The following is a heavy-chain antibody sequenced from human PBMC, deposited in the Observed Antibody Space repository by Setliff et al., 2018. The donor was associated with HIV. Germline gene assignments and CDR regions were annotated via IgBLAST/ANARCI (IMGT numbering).Heavy chain of an antibody. CDR3: ARERLGRSGFEYLQH. CDR1: GGTFRSHE. V-gene: IGHV1-69*13. Sequence: SVKVSCKASGGTFRSHEISWVRQAPGQGLEWMGGIVPILNTGNYAPKFQGRVTITADESTTTAYMELSSLRSEDTAVYYCARERLGRSGFEYLQHWGQGTLVTVSS. D-gene: IGHD3-22*01. J-gene: IGHJ1*01. CDR2: IVPILNTG.